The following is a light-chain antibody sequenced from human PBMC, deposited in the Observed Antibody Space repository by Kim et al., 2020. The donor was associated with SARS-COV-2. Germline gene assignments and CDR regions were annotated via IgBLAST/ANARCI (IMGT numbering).Light chain of an antibody. J-gene: IGLJ1*01. Sequence: QSVLTQPPSVSGAPGQRVTISCTGGSSNIGAGYDVHWYQQFPGTAPKLLIFATNNRPSGVPDRFSGSKSDTSASLAITGLQAEDEADYYCQSYDSSLSGWVFGTGTKVTVL. CDR2: ATN. CDR3: QSYDSSLSGWV. V-gene: IGLV1-40*01. CDR1: SSNIGAGYD.